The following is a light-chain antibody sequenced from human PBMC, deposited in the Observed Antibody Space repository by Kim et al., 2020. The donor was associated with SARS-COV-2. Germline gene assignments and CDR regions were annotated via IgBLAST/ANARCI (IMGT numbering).Light chain of an antibody. J-gene: IGKJ1*01. Sequence: SIGARVTITSRESQIISSFLNCNQQKPGSAPKLMFNVASSWQSGVPSIFRGSGSGTDFTLTISSLKPEDCAAYNCNQSHSTPTWKSGKGTKV. CDR1: QIISSF. CDR2: VAS. CDR3: NQSHSTPTWK. V-gene: IGKV1-39*01.